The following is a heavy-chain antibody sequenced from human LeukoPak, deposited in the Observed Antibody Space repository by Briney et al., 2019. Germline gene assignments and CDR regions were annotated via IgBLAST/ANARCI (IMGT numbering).Heavy chain of an antibody. D-gene: IGHD2-15*01. CDR2: ISGSGGST. Sequence: GGSLRLSCAASGFTFSSYAMSWVRQAPGKGLEWVSAISGSGGSTYYADSVKGRFTISRDNSRNTLYLQMNSLRAEDTAVYYCASGVVAPPDAFDMWGQGTMVTVSS. V-gene: IGHV3-23*01. CDR1: GFTFSSYA. CDR3: ASGVVAPPDAFDM. J-gene: IGHJ3*02.